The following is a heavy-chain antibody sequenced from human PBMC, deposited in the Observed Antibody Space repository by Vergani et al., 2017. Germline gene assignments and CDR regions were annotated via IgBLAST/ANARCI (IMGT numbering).Heavy chain of an antibody. Sequence: EVQLLESGGGLVQPGGSLRLSCAASGFTFSSYAMSWVRQAPGKGLEWVSAISGSGGSTYYADSVKGRFTISRDNSKNTLYLQMNSLRAEDTAVYYCAKVSFLVMGPLDAFDIWGQGTMVTGSS. V-gene: IGHV3-23*01. CDR3: AKVSFLVMGPLDAFDI. D-gene: IGHD3-3*01. CDR1: GFTFSSYA. CDR2: ISGSGGST. J-gene: IGHJ3*02.